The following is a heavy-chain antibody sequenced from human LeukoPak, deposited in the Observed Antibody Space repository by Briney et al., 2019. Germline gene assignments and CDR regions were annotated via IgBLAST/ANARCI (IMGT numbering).Heavy chain of an antibody. CDR2: ISSSSSYI. D-gene: IGHD1-14*01. V-gene: IGHV3-21*01. CDR1: GFTFSSYS. CDR3: ARGSTGTGGGSFDY. J-gene: IGHJ4*02. Sequence: GGSLRLSCAASGFTFSSYSMNWVRQAPGKGLEWVSSISSSSSYIYYADSVKGRFTISRDNAKNSLYLQMNSLRAEDTAVYYCARGSTGTGGGSFDYWGQGTLVTVSS.